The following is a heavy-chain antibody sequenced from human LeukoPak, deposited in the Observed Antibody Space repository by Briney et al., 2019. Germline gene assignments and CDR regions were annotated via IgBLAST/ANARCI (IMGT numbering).Heavy chain of an antibody. D-gene: IGHD3-3*01. V-gene: IGHV3-21*01. CDR1: GFTFSSYG. CDR3: ARDVLRFLEWYPSQGPIDY. CDR2: ISSSSSYI. Sequence: GGSLRLSCAASGFTFSSYGMNWVRQAPGKGLEWVSSISSSSSYIYYADSVKGRFNISRDNAKNSLSLQMNSLRAEDTAVYYCARDVLRFLEWYPSQGPIDYWGQGTLVTVSS. J-gene: IGHJ4*02.